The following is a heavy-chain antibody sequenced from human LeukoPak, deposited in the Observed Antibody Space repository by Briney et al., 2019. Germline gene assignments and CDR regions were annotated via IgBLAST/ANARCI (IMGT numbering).Heavy chain of an antibody. CDR3: ARDFLPSPVVVHYMDV. J-gene: IGHJ6*03. CDR1: GGSISSSSYY. D-gene: IGHD2-15*01. CDR2: IYYSGST. Sequence: SETLSLTCTVSGGSISSSSYYWGWIRQPPGKGLEWIGSIYYSGSTYYNPSLKSRVTISVDTSKNQFSLKLSSVTAADTAVYYCARDFLPSPVVVHYMDVWGKGTTVTVSS. V-gene: IGHV4-39*07.